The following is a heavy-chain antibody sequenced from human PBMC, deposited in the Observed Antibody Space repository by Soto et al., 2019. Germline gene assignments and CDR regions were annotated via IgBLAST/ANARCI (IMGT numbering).Heavy chain of an antibody. V-gene: IGHV3-7*03. Sequence: GGSLRLSCAASGFTFSSYEMNWVRQAPGKGLEWVANIKQDGSQKYYVDSVKGRFTISRDNAKNSLYLQMNSLRAEDTALYYCARGRGIYCATTTCSNWFDPWGQGTLVTAPQ. CDR2: IKQDGSQK. J-gene: IGHJ5*02. CDR3: ARGRGIYCATTTCSNWFDP. CDR1: GFTFSSYE. D-gene: IGHD2-2*01.